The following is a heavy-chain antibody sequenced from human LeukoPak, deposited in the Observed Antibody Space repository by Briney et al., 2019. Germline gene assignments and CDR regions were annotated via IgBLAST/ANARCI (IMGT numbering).Heavy chain of an antibody. V-gene: IGHV4-4*07. D-gene: IGHD1-26*01. Sequence: SETLSLTCTVSGGSISSYYWSWIRQPAGKGLEWIGRIYTSGSTNYNPSLKSRVTMSVDTSKNQFPLKLSSVTAADTAVYYCARASHLGATTSFDYWGQGTLVTVSS. J-gene: IGHJ4*02. CDR2: IYTSGST. CDR3: ARASHLGATTSFDY. CDR1: GGSISSYY.